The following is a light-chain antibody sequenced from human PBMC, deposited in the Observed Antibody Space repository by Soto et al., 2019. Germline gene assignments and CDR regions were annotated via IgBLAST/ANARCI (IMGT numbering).Light chain of an antibody. CDR2: EVS. CDR1: SSDVGGYNY. J-gene: IGLJ1*01. Sequence: QSALTQPASVSGSPGQSITISCTGTSSDVGGYNYVSWYQQHPGKAPKLMIYEVSNRPSGVSNRFSGSKSGNTASLTISGLQAEDEAEYFCAGWDGSLKGFVFGTGTKVTVL. V-gene: IGLV2-14*01. CDR3: AGWDGSLKGFV.